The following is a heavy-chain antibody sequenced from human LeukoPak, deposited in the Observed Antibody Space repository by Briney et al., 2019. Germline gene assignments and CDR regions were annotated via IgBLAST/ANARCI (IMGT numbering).Heavy chain of an antibody. CDR1: GGSISGYF. Sequence: SETLSLTCAVSGGSISGYFWSWSRQPPGKGLGWIGYIYYTGSTIYNPSLRSRVTMSVDVSKNQFSLNLSSVTAADTAVYYCARHDPVGHFLRGMDVWGQGTTVTVSS. CDR3: ARHDPVGHFLRGMDV. J-gene: IGHJ6*02. CDR2: IYYTGST. D-gene: IGHD2/OR15-2a*01. V-gene: IGHV4-59*08.